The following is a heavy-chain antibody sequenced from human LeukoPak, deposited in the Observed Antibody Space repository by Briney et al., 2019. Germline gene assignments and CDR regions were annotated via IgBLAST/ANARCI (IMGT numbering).Heavy chain of an antibody. CDR1: GYSISSGYY. Sequence: SETLSLTCTVSGYSISSGYYWGWIRQPPGKGLEWIGSIYHSGSTYYNPSLKSRVTISVDTSKNQFSLKLTSVTAADTAVYYCARDDFRYGMDVWGQGTTVTVSS. J-gene: IGHJ6*02. CDR3: ARDDFRYGMDV. CDR2: IYHSGST. V-gene: IGHV4-38-2*02. D-gene: IGHD2/OR15-2a*01.